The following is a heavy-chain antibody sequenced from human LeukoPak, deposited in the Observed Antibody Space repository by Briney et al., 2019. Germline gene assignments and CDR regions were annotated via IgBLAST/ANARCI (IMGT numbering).Heavy chain of an antibody. CDR1: GFTFSSYG. CDR3: ARDRSESFDY. J-gene: IGHJ4*02. Sequence: PGRSLRLSCAASGFTFSSYGMHWVRQAPGKGLEWVAVIWYDGSNKYYADSVKGRITISRDNSKNTLYLQMNSLRAEDTAVYYCARDRSESFDYWGQGTLVTVSS. D-gene: IGHD1-26*01. CDR2: IWYDGSNK. V-gene: IGHV3-33*01.